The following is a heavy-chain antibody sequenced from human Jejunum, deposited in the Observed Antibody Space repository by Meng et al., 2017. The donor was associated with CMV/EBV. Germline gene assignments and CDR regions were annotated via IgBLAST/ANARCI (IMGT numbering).Heavy chain of an antibody. Sequence: CLISGGSMGGFYWSWFRQPSGACFVLFGRHYRSGTSKYSPSLRNSFVMSVDTSKRQYCLILASVTAANTGFYYCAREEGVTDCTVYRSKNFYYLQTWGKGTLVTVSS. V-gene: IGHV4-4*07. D-gene: IGHD2-8*01. CDR3: AREEGVTDCTVYRSKNFYYLQT. J-gene: IGHJ1*01. CDR2: HYRSGTS. CDR1: GGSMGGFY.